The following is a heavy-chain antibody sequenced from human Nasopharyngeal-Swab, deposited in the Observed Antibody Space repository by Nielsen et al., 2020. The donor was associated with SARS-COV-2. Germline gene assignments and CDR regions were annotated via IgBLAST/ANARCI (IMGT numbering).Heavy chain of an antibody. V-gene: IGHV4-61*01. CDR3: ARGRFSSSWYCLDP. CDR2: ISYSGST. CDR1: GDSIDSGSYY. D-gene: IGHD6-13*01. J-gene: IGHJ5*02. Sequence: GSLRLSCTVSGDSIDSGSYYWTWIRQSPGKGLEWIGYISYSGSTNYNPSLKSRVTMSIDTSKNQFSLNLSSVTAADTAVYYCARGRFSSSWYCLDPWGQGTLVTVSS.